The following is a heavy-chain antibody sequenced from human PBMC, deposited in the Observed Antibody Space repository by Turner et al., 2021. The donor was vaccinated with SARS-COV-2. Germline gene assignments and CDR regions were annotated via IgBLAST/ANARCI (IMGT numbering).Heavy chain of an antibody. D-gene: IGHD3-9*01. CDR1: GFTVSSTY. V-gene: IGHV3-53*04. Sequence: EVQVVESGRRLVQPGGSLTLSCAASGFTVSSTYMSWVRQAPGRGLEWVSLIYSGGSTYYADSVKGRFTISRHNSKNTLYLQMNSLRAEDTAVYYCARDLNYYGMDVWGQGTTVTVSS. J-gene: IGHJ6*02. CDR3: ARDLNYYGMDV. CDR2: IYSGGST.